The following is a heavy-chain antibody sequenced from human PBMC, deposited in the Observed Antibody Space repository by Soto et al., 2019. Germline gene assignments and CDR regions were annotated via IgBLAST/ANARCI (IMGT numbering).Heavy chain of an antibody. J-gene: IGHJ4*02. CDR1: GYTFTSYG. D-gene: IGHD6-6*01. V-gene: IGHV1-18*01. CDR2: ISAYNGNT. CDR3: ARDPHSSSSETFPDDY. Sequence: QVQLVQSGAEVKKPGASVKVSCRASGYTFTSYGISWVRQAPGQGLEWMGWISAYNGNTNYAQKLQGRVTMTTDTYTSTAYMELRSMRSDDTAVYYCARDPHSSSSETFPDDYWGQGTLVTVSS.